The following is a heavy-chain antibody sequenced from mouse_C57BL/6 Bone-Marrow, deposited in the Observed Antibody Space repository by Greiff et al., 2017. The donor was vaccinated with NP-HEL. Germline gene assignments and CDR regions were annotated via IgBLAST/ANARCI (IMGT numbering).Heavy chain of an antibody. CDR1: GFTFSSYG. J-gene: IGHJ3*01. V-gene: IGHV5-6*02. D-gene: IGHD2-2*01. Sequence: EVKLVESGGDLVKPGGSLKLSCAASGFTFSSYGMSWVRQTPDKRLEWVATISSGGSYTYYPASVKGRFTISRDNAKNTLYLQMSSLKSEDTAMYYCARRGYAWFAYWGQGTLVTVSA. CDR2: ISSGGSYT. CDR3: ARRGYAWFAY.